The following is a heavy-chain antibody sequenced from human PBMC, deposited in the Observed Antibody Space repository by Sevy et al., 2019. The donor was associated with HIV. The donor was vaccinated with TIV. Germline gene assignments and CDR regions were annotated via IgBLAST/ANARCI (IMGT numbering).Heavy chain of an antibody. V-gene: IGHV4-4*02. J-gene: IGHJ4*02. Sequence: SETLSLTCTVSGDSIISSLWWSWFRQSPGKGLEWIGDMYHRGTTNYSPSLKNRVIMSVDKSKNQFSLKLTSVTAADTAVYYCAAAAGTDILGYYFDSWGQGIPVTVSS. CDR2: MYHRGTT. CDR1: GDSIISSLW. CDR3: AAAAGTDILGYYFDS. D-gene: IGHD6-25*01.